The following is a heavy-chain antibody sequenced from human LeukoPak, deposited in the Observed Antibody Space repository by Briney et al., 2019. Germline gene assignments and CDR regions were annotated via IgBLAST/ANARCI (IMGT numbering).Heavy chain of an antibody. D-gene: IGHD1/OR15-1a*01. J-gene: IGHJ4*02. CDR2: SSGNGGST. CDR3: ARDSNWNNGGFDY. CDR1: GFTFSNYA. Sequence: GGSLRLSCAASGFTFSNYAMSWVRQAPGKGLEWVSTSSGNGGSTYYGDSVKGRFTISRDNVKNTLHLQMSSPRAEDTAVYYCARDSNWNNGGFDYWGQGTLVTVSA. V-gene: IGHV3-23*01.